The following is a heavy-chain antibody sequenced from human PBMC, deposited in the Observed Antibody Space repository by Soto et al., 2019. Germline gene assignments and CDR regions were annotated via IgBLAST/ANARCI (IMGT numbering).Heavy chain of an antibody. Sequence: QVQLVQSGAEVKKPGASVKVSCKASGYTFTSYGISWVRQAPGQGLEWMGWISAYNGNTNYAQKLQGRVTMTTDTSTSTAYMELSSLRSDDTAVYYCARDPPAVYYYDSSGYYYGMDVWGQGTTVTVSS. CDR1: GYTFTSYG. J-gene: IGHJ6*02. D-gene: IGHD3-22*01. V-gene: IGHV1-18*01. CDR2: ISAYNGNT. CDR3: ARDPPAVYYYDSSGYYYGMDV.